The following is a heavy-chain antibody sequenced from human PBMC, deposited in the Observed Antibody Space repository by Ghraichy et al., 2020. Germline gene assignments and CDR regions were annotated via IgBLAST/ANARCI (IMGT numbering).Heavy chain of an antibody. CDR2: ISYDGSNK. Sequence: GESLNISCAASGFTFSSYAMHWVRQAPGKGLEWVAVISYDGSNKYYADSVKGRFTISRDNSKNTLYLQMNSLRAEDTAVYYCARDREKYSSSSAGDYWGQGTLVTVSS. J-gene: IGHJ4*02. CDR3: ARDREKYSSSSAGDY. V-gene: IGHV3-30*04. D-gene: IGHD6-6*01. CDR1: GFTFSSYA.